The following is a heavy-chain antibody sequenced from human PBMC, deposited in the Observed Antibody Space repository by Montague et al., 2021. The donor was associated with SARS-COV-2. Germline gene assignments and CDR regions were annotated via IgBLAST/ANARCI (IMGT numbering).Heavy chain of an antibody. Sequence: CAISGDSVSSTAAAWNWIRQSPSRGLEWLGRTYYRSEWHTDYAVAVEGRLAIHADTSKNQFSLQLHSVTPEDSAVYYCASGWALFDWGQGTLVTVSS. CDR3: ASGWALFD. D-gene: IGHD6-19*01. V-gene: IGHV6-1*01. CDR2: TYYRSEWHT. J-gene: IGHJ4*02. CDR1: GDSVSSTAAA.